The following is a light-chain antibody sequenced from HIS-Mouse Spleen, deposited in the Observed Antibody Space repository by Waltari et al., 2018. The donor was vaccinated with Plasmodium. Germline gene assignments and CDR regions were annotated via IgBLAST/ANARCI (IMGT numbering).Light chain of an antibody. V-gene: IGLV3-10*01. CDR2: EDS. CDR3: YSTDSSGNHRV. Sequence: SYELTQPPSVSVSPGQTARITCSGDALPKKYAYWYQQKSGQAPVLVIYEDSKRPSGSPERFPGSSSGTMDTLTSSGAQVEDEADYYCYSTDSSGNHRVFGGGTKLTVL. CDR1: ALPKKY. J-gene: IGLJ3*02.